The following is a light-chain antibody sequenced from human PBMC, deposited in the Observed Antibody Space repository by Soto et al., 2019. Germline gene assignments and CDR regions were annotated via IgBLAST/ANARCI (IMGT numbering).Light chain of an antibody. V-gene: IGLV1-47*01. CDR2: RND. CDR1: SSNIGSNY. CDR3: ATWDDSLSGV. J-gene: IGLJ2*01. Sequence: QSVLTQPPSASGTPGQRVTISCSGTSSNIGSNYVYWYQQFPGTAPKLLIYRNDQRPSGVPDRFSGSKSGTSASLAISGLRSADEADYYCATWDDSLSGVFGGGTKVTVL.